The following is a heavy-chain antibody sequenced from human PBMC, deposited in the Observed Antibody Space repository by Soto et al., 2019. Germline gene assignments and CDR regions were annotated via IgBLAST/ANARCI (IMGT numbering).Heavy chain of an antibody. J-gene: IGHJ3*02. CDR2: IYYSGST. V-gene: IGHV4-59*01. CDR1: GGSISGYY. CDR3: ARVEGGSYGAFDI. D-gene: IGHD1-26*01. Sequence: PSETLSLTCTVSGGSISGYYWSWIRQPPGKGLHFIGYIYYSGSTDYNPSLKSRVTISVDTSKNQFSLKLSSVTAADTAVYYCARVEGGSYGAFDIWGQGTMVTGSS.